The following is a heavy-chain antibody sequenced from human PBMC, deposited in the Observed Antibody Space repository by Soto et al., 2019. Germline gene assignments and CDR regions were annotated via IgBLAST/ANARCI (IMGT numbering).Heavy chain of an antibody. V-gene: IGHV6-1*01. CDR2: TYFRSKWMT. CDR1: GDSVSSNLVT. CDR3: GRATGGIFDY. D-gene: IGHD2-21*01. J-gene: IGHJ4*02. Sequence: SQTLSLTCAISGDSVSSNLVTCTWIRQSPSRGLEWLGRTYFRSKWMTDYALFVKSRITINPDTSKNQFSLQLDSVTSEDTAVYFCGRATGGIFDYWGQGILVTVSS.